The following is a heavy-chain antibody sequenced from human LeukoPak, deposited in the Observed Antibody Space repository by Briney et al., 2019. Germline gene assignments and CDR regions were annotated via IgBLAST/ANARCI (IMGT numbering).Heavy chain of an antibody. Sequence: PGGSLRLSCAASGFTFSSYAMSWIRQPPGKGLEWIGEINHSGSTNYNPSLKSRVTISVDTSKNQFSLKLSSVTAADTAVYYCARERPSYYDILTGYYPRSLPYYFDYWGQGTLVTVSS. CDR1: GFTFSSYA. CDR3: ARERPSYYDILTGYYPRSLPYYFDY. CDR2: INHSGST. D-gene: IGHD3-9*01. V-gene: IGHV4-34*01. J-gene: IGHJ4*02.